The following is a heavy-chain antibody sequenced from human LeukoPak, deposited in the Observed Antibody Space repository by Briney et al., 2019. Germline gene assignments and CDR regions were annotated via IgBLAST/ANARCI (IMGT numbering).Heavy chain of an antibody. V-gene: IGHV1-18*01. J-gene: IGHJ6*03. CDR2: ISAYNGNT. CDR3: ARDLYGSSWYASYYYYYMDV. CDR1: GYTFTSYG. D-gene: IGHD6-13*01. Sequence: ASVKGSCKASGYTFTSYGISWVRQAPGQRLELMGWISAYNGNTNYAQKLQGRVTMTTDTSTSTAYMELRSLRSDDTAVYYCARDLYGSSWYASYYYYYMDVWGKGTTVTVSS.